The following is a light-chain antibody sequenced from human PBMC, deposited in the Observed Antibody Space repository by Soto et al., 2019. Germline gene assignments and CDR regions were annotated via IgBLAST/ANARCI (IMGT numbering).Light chain of an antibody. J-gene: IGKJ4*01. CDR2: DAS. CDR1: QDISNY. Sequence: DIQMTQSPSSLSASVGDRVTITCQASQDISNYLNWYQQEPGKAPKLLIFDASNVETGVPPRFSGSGSGTDFTFTIHSLQPEDAATYYCQQYEDLPLTFGGGTKVGIK. CDR3: QQYEDLPLT. V-gene: IGKV1-33*01.